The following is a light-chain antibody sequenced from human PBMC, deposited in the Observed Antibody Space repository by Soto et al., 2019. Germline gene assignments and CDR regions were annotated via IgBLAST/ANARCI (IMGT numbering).Light chain of an antibody. CDR3: QQYNSWPLT. CDR1: QSVSSN. Sequence: EKVMTQSPATLSVSPGERATLSCRASQSVSSNLAWFQQKPGQAPRLLIYGASTRATGVPAGFSGSASGTEFTLTISSLQSEDSAVYYCQQYNSWPLTFGGGTKV. CDR2: GAS. V-gene: IGKV3-15*01. J-gene: IGKJ4*01.